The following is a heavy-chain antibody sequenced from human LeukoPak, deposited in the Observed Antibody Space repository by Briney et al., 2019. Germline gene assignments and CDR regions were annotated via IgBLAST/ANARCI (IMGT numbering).Heavy chain of an antibody. Sequence: PSETLSLTCTVPGGSISSYYWSWIRQPPGKGLEWIGYIYYSGSTNYNPSLKSRVTISVDTSKNQFSLKLSSVTAADTAVYYCARVRPGRYYDILSPGWFDPWGQGTLVTVSS. J-gene: IGHJ5*02. CDR2: IYYSGST. V-gene: IGHV4-59*01. D-gene: IGHD3-9*01. CDR3: ARVRPGRYYDILSPGWFDP. CDR1: GGSISSYY.